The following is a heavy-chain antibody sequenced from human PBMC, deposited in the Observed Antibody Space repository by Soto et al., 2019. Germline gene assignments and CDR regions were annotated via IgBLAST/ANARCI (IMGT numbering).Heavy chain of an antibody. V-gene: IGHV3-30-3*01. CDR1: GFTFSSYA. Sequence: ESGGGVVQPGRSLRLSCAASGFTFSSYAMHWVRQAPGKGLEWVAVISYDGSNKYYADSVKGRFTISRDNSKNTLYLQMNSLRAEDTAVYYCARDGWENAFDIWGQGTMVTVSS. J-gene: IGHJ3*02. CDR3: ARDGWENAFDI. D-gene: IGHD1-26*01. CDR2: ISYDGSNK.